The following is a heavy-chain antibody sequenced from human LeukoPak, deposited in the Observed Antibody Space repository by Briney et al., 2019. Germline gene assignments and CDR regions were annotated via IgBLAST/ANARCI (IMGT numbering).Heavy chain of an antibody. D-gene: IGHD2-2*03. J-gene: IGHJ5*02. CDR2: INSDGSST. V-gene: IGHV3-74*01. CDR1: GFTFSSYW. Sequence: GGSLRLSCAASGFTFSSYWMHWVRQAPGKGLVWVSRINSDGSSTSYADSVKGRFTISRDNAKNTLYLQMNSLRAEDTAVYYCARDSGYCSSTSCSNWFDPWGQGTLVTVSS. CDR3: ARDSGYCSSTSCSNWFDP.